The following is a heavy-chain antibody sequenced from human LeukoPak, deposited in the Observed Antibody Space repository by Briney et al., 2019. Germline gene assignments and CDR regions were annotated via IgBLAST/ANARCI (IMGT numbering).Heavy chain of an antibody. CDR2: ISADNGNT. V-gene: IGHV1-18*01. CDR1: GYTFTSYG. D-gene: IGHD6-13*01. J-gene: IGHJ5*02. CDR3: ARDQIAAGLNWFDP. Sequence: ASVKVSCKASGYTFTSYGISWVRQAPGQGLEWMGWISADNGNTNYAQKLQGRVTMTTGTSTSTAYMELKSLRSDDTAVYYCARDQIAAGLNWFDPWGQGTLVTVSS.